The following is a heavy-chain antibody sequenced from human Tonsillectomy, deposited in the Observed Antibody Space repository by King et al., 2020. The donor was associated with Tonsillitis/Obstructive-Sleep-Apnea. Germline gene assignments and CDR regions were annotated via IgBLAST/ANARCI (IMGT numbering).Heavy chain of an antibody. CDR1: GFTFSSYA. J-gene: IGHJ4*02. CDR2: ISYDGSNK. V-gene: IGHV3-30*04. Sequence: VQLVESGGGVVQPGRSLRLSCAASGFTFSSYAMHWVRQAPGKGLEWVALISYDGSNKYYADSVKGRFTISRDNSKNTLYLQMNSLRAEDTAVYYCAGDHDYGGHFDYWGQGTLVTVSS. D-gene: IGHD4-23*01. CDR3: AGDHDYGGHFDY.